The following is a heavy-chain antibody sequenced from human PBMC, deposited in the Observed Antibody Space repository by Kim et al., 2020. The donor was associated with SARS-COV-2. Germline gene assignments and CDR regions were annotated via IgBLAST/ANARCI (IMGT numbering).Heavy chain of an antibody. CDR2: INTNTGNP. D-gene: IGHD3-9*01. Sequence: ASVKVSCTASGYTFTKYNLNWVRQAPGQGLEWMGWINTNTGNPTYAHDFTGRFVFSLDTSVSMAYLEISSLKAEDTAVYYCARDRGTAILTGYHFDSWGQGTLVTVSS. V-gene: IGHV7-4-1*04. CDR1: GYTFTKYN. J-gene: IGHJ4*02. CDR3: ARDRGTAILTGYHFDS.